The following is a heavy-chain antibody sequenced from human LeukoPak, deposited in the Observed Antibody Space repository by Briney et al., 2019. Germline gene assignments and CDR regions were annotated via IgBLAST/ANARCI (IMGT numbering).Heavy chain of an antibody. CDR1: GGTFSSYA. V-gene: IGHV1-69*04. CDR3: ATYVDTAMVDDY. D-gene: IGHD5-18*01. Sequence: GASVKVSCKASGGTFSSYAISWVRQAPGQGLEWMGRIIPIFGIANYAQKFQGRVTITADKSTSTAYMELSSLRSEDTAVYHCATYVDTAMVDDYWGQGTLVTVSS. CDR2: IIPIFGIA. J-gene: IGHJ4*02.